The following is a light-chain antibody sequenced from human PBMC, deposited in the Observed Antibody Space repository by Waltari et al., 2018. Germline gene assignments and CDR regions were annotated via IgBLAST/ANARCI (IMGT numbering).Light chain of an antibody. CDR1: QGISNW. J-gene: IGKJ1*01. CDR3: QQHDNSPWT. V-gene: IGKV1-33*01. Sequence: DIQMTQSPSSLSASVGDRVTITCRASQGISNWLAWYQQKPGKAPKLLIYRASNLETGVPSRFIGSGSGTEFTLTISSLQPEDIATYYCQQHDNSPWTFGQGTKVEIK. CDR2: RAS.